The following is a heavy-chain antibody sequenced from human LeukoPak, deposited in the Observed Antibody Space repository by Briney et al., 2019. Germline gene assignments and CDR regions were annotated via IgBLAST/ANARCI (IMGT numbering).Heavy chain of an antibody. Sequence: GASVKVSGKASGYTFMDYGISWVRQAPGQGLEWMGWISAHNGNTNYAHKLQGRVTMTTDTSTSTAYMELRSLRSDDTAVYYCARDAADTVRGGDYWGQGTLVTVSS. CDR1: GYTFMDYG. V-gene: IGHV1-18*01. D-gene: IGHD5-18*01. CDR3: ARDAADTVRGGDY. CDR2: ISAHNGNT. J-gene: IGHJ4*02.